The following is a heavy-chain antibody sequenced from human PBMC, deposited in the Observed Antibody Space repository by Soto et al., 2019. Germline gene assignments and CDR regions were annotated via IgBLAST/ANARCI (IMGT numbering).Heavy chain of an antibody. CDR3: ASRLQHTTLYSSSWPDAFDI. Sequence: QVQLVESGGGVVQPGRSLRLSCAASGFTFSSYGMHWVRQAPGKGLEWVAVIWYDGSNKYYADSVKGRFTISRDNSKNTLYLQMNSLRAEDTAVYYCASRLQHTTLYSSSWPDAFDIWGQGTMVTVSS. CDR1: GFTFSSYG. J-gene: IGHJ3*02. CDR2: IWYDGSNK. D-gene: IGHD6-13*01. V-gene: IGHV3-33*01.